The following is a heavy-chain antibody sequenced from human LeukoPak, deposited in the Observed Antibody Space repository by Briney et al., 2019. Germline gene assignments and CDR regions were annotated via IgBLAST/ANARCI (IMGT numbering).Heavy chain of an antibody. Sequence: GGSLRLSCAASGFTFSSYAMSWVRQAPGKGLEWVSAISGSGGGTYYADSVKGRFTISRDNSKNTLYLQMNSLRAEDTAVFYCVKDRGSRSSYYYYGMDVWGQGTTVTVSS. CDR3: VKDRGSRSSYYYYGMDV. CDR1: GFTFSSYA. J-gene: IGHJ6*02. D-gene: IGHD1-26*01. CDR2: ISGSGGGT. V-gene: IGHV3-23*01.